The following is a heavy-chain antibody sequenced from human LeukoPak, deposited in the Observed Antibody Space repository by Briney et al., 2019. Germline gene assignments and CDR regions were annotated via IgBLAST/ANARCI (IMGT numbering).Heavy chain of an antibody. D-gene: IGHD3-10*01. Sequence: SVKVSCKASGGTFSSYAISWVRQAPGQGLEWMGSIIPILGIANYAQKFQGRVTITADKSTSTAYMELSSLRSEATAVYYCASASITMVRGVIIMWAFDIWGQGTMVTVSS. CDR3: ASASITMVRGVIIMWAFDI. V-gene: IGHV1-69*04. J-gene: IGHJ3*02. CDR2: IIPILGIA. CDR1: GGTFSSYA.